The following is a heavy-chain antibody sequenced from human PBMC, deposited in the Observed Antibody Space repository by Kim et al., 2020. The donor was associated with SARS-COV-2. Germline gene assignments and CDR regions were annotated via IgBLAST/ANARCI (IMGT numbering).Heavy chain of an antibody. D-gene: IGHD1-1*01. J-gene: IGHJ3*02. CDR1: GFTFSDSP. Sequence: GGSLRLSCAASGFTFSDSPMHWVRQASGKGLEWVGRISSKANSYATAYAASVRGRFIISRDDSKNTAYLQMNSLKTEDTAVYYCTRIPGTPFAFWDAFDIWGQGTMVTVSS. V-gene: IGHV3-73*01. CDR2: ISSKANSYAT. CDR3: TRIPGTPFAFWDAFDI.